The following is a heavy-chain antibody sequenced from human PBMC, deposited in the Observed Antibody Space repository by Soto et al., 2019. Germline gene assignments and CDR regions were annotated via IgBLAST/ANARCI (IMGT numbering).Heavy chain of an antibody. D-gene: IGHD2-21*02. CDR1: GGSISSSSYY. J-gene: IGHJ4*02. Sequence: PSETLSLTCTVSGGSISSSSYYWGWIRQPPGKGLEWIGSIYYSGSTYYNPSLKSRVTISLDTSKNQFSLKLSSVTAAATAVYYCAIHAKRARWLLARDYLDYWGQGTLVTVSS. CDR2: IYYSGST. V-gene: IGHV4-39*01. CDR3: AIHAKRARWLLARDYLDY.